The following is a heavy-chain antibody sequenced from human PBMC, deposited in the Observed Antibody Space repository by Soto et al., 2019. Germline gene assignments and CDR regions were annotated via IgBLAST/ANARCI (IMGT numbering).Heavy chain of an antibody. CDR2: ISAYNGNT. Sequence: ASVKVSCKASGYTFTSYGISWVRQAPGQGLEWMGWISAYNGNTNYAQKLQGRVTMTTDTSTSTAYMELRSLRSDDTAVYYCARDLLKEWSIFGVFIPQQLDWFDPWGQGTLVTVSS. J-gene: IGHJ5*02. V-gene: IGHV1-18*01. CDR1: GYTFTSYG. CDR3: ARDLLKEWSIFGVFIPQQLDWFDP. D-gene: IGHD3-3*01.